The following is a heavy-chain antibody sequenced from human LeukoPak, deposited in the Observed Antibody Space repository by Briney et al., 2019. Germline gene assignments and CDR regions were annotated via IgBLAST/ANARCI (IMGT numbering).Heavy chain of an antibody. CDR1: GGSITGGGYS. V-gene: IGHV4-30-2*01. CDR3: ARRRFAESFFQL. J-gene: IGHJ2*01. D-gene: IGHD2/OR15-2a*01. CDR2: FYHGGST. Sequence: PSQTLSLTCTVSGGSITGGGYSWSWIRQAPGKGLEWIGYFYHGGSTSYNPSLRSRVTISVDRSKNQFSLKLTSVTAADTAVYYCARRRFAESFFQLWGRGTLVPASS.